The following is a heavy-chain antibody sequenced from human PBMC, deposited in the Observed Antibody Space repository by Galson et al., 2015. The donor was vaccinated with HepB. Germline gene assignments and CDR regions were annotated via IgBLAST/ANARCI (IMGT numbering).Heavy chain of an antibody. J-gene: IGHJ4*02. CDR2: TSYTGDTQ. V-gene: IGHV3-30*04. CDR3: AREDRNAYDFFDY. Sequence: SLRLSCAVSGFSFRSYTMHWVRQAPGKGLEWMSSTSYTGDTQNYVDSVKGRFTTSRDNSKSTLYLQMNGLRPEDTAVYYCAREDRNAYDFFDYWGQGTLVSVSP. D-gene: IGHD2-15*01. CDR1: GFSFRSYT.